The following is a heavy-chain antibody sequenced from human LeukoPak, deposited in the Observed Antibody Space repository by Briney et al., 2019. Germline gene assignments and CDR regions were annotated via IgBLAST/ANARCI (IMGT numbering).Heavy chain of an antibody. CDR2: IYHSGST. CDR1: GGSISSSNW. CDR3: ARIGAGRGVYYYYYMDV. D-gene: IGHD1-26*01. V-gene: IGHV4-4*02. J-gene: IGHJ6*03. Sequence: SETLSLTCAVSGGSISSSNWWSWVRQPPGKGLEWIGEIYHSGSTNYNPSLKSRVTISVDKSKNQFSLKLSSVTAADTAVYYCARIGAGRGVYYYYYMDVWGKGTTVTISS.